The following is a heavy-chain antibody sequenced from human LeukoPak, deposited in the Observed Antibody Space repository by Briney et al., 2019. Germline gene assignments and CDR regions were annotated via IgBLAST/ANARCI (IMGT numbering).Heavy chain of an antibody. V-gene: IGHV3-48*02. CDR1: GFTFSGYS. D-gene: IGHD4-23*01. J-gene: IGHJ4*02. Sequence: GGSLRLSCAASGFTFSGYSINWVRQAPGKGLEWVSYISSSSTISYADSVEGRFTISRDNANNSLYLQMNSLRDEDTAVYYCARGGTSSSLAYWGQGTLVTVSS. CDR2: ISSSSTI. CDR3: ARGGTSSSLAY.